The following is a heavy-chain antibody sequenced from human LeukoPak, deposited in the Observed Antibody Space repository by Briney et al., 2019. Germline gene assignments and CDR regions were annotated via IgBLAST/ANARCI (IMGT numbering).Heavy chain of an antibody. V-gene: IGHV4-34*01. D-gene: IGHD2-15*01. CDR2: INHGGST. Sequence: SETLSLTCAVYGGSFSGYYWSWIRQPPGKGLEGIGEINHGGSTNYNPSLKSRVTISVDTSKNQFSLKLSSVTAADTAVYYCARGRSQDIVVVVAARVVYFDYWGQGTLVTVSS. J-gene: IGHJ4*02. CDR3: ARGRSQDIVVVVAARVVYFDY. CDR1: GGSFSGYY.